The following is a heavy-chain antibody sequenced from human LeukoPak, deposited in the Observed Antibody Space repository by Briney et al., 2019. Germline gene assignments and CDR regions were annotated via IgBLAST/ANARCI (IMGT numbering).Heavy chain of an antibody. CDR3: TTDRSGWYDY. CDR1: GFTFSSYG. D-gene: IGHD6-19*01. Sequence: GRSLRLSCAASGFTFSSYGMHWVRQAPGKGLEWVAVISNDGSNKYYADSVKGRFTISRDNSKNTLYLQMNSLKTKDTAVYYCTTDRSGWYDYWGRGTLVTAS. CDR2: ISNDGSNK. V-gene: IGHV3-30*03. J-gene: IGHJ4*02.